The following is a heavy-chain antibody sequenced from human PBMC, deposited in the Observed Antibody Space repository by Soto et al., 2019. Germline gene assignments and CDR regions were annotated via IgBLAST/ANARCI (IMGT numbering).Heavy chain of an antibody. CDR3: AKDGPYDTTLGSFDL. Sequence: QVQLVESGGGVVQPGRSLRLSCAASGFTFSSYDMHWVRQAPGKGLEWVAVISYDGSNKYYADSVKGRFTISRDNSKNTLYLQMNSLRADEPAVYYCAKDGPYDTTLGSFDLWGQGTMVTVSS. J-gene: IGHJ3*01. CDR2: ISYDGSNK. D-gene: IGHD3-22*01. V-gene: IGHV3-30*18. CDR1: GFTFSSYD.